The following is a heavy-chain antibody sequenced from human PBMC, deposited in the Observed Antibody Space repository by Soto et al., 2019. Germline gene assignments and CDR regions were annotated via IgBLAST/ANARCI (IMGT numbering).Heavy chain of an antibody. D-gene: IGHD3-10*01. Sequence: PSETLSLTCTVSGGSISSYYWSWIRQPPGKGLEWIGNIHYSGSTYYNPSLKSRVTISVDTSKNRFSLKLSSVTAADTAVYYCARAGWASKTYNYWGHGTLVTVS. J-gene: IGHJ4*01. CDR3: ARAGWASKTYNY. CDR2: IHYSGST. CDR1: GGSISSYY. V-gene: IGHV4-59*08.